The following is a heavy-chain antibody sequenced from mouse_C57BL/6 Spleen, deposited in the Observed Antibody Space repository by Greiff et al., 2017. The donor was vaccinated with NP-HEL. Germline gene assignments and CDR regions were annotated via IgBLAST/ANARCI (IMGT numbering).Heavy chain of an antibody. CDR1: GYSFTDYN. CDR3: ARGVYYYGSEGYFDV. Sequence: EVQRVESGPELVKPGASVKISCKASGYSFTDYNMNWVKQSNGKSLEWIGVINPNYGTTSYNQKFKGKATLTVDQSSSTAYMQLNSLTSEDSAVYYCARGVYYYGSEGYFDVWGTGTTVTVSS. V-gene: IGHV1-39*01. CDR2: INPNYGTT. D-gene: IGHD1-1*01. J-gene: IGHJ1*03.